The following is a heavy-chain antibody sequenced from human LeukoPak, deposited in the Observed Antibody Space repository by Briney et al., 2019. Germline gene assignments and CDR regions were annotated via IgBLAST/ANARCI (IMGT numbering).Heavy chain of an antibody. J-gene: IGHJ4*02. CDR3: ARDYYDSSGYYGTFFDY. CDR2: IYHSGST. D-gene: IGHD3-22*01. CDR1: GGSISSSNW. V-gene: IGHV4-4*02. Sequence: PSGTLSLTCAVSGGSISSSNWWSWVRQPPGKGLEWIGEIYHSGSTNYNPSLKSRVTISVDTSKNQFSLKLSSVTAADTAVYYCARDYYDSSGYYGTFFDYWGQGTLVTVSS.